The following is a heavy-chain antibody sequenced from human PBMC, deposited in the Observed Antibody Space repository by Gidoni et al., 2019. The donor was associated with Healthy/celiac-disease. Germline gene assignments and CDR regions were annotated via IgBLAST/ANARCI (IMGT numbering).Heavy chain of an antibody. D-gene: IGHD4-17*01. CDR2: INAGNGNT. V-gene: IGHV1-3*01. Sequence: QVQLVQSGAEVKKPGASVKVSCKASGYTFTSYAMHWVRQAPGQRLEWMGWINAGNGNTKYSQKFQGRVTITRDTSASTAYMELSSLRSEDTAVYYCARVYRVGYGDYESQYYYYYMDVWGKGTTVTVSS. CDR1: GYTFTSYA. CDR3: ARVYRVGYGDYESQYYYYYMDV. J-gene: IGHJ6*03.